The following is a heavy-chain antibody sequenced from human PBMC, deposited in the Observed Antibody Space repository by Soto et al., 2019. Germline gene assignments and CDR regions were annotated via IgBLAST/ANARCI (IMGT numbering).Heavy chain of an antibody. J-gene: IGHJ4*02. CDR3: VRDQGALDY. CDR2: IHSDGSST. D-gene: IGHD1-26*01. V-gene: IGHV3-74*01. CDR1: GFTFSNYW. Sequence: TGGSLRLSCAASGFTFSNYWMHWVRQAPGKGLVWVSRIHSDGSSTNYADSVKGRFTISRDNAKNTLYLQMNSLRAEDTAVYYCVRDQGALDYWGQGTLVTVSS.